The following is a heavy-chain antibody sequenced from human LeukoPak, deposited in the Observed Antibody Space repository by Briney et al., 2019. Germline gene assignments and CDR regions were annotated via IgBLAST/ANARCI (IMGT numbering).Heavy chain of an antibody. CDR2: ISYDGSNK. V-gene: IGHV3-30-3*02. CDR3: AKSGRATAFYYYYGMDV. CDR1: GFTFSSYA. Sequence: SGGSLRLSCAASGFTFSSYAMHWVRQAPGKGLEWVAVISYDGSNKYYADSVKGRFTISRDNSKNTLYLQMNSLRAEDTAVYYCAKSGRATAFYYYYGMDVWGQGTTVTVSS. J-gene: IGHJ6*02. D-gene: IGHD1-26*01.